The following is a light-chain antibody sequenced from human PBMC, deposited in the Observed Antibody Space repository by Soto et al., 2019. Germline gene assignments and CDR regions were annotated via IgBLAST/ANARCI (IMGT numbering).Light chain of an antibody. CDR3: QQYSSLST. CDR2: RAS. V-gene: IGKV1-5*03. J-gene: IGKJ1*01. Sequence: DIQMTQSPSTLSASVGDTVTITCRASQSIGTWLAWYQHKPGKAPKVLIYRASSLEIGVPSRFSGSGSETEFTLTISSLQPDDFATYYCQQYSSLSTFGQGTKLEIK. CDR1: QSIGTW.